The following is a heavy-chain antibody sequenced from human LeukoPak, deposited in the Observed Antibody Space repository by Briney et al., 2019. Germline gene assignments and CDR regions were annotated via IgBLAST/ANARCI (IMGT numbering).Heavy chain of an antibody. Sequence: SETLSLTCTVSGASITSSSYCWGWIRQPPGKGLEWIGSIYYSGSTYYNPSLKSRVTISVDTSKNQFSLKLSSVTAADTAVYYCARESRGWFDPWGQGTLVTVSS. D-gene: IGHD6-13*01. CDR3: ARESRGWFDP. CDR1: GASITSSSYC. J-gene: IGHJ5*02. CDR2: IYYSGST. V-gene: IGHV4-39*07.